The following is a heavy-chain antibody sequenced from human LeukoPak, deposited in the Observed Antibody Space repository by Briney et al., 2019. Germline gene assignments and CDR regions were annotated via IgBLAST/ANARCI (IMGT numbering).Heavy chain of an antibody. V-gene: IGHV5-51*01. Sequence: PGESLKISCKGSGYTFTSYWIGWVRQMPGKGLEWMGIIHPGDSDTRYSPSFQGQVTISVDKSISTAYLQWSSLKASDTAMYYCARSPWNYYDYWGQGTLVTVSS. J-gene: IGHJ4*02. D-gene: IGHD5-12*01. CDR1: GYTFTSYW. CDR2: IHPGDSDT. CDR3: ARSPWNYYDY.